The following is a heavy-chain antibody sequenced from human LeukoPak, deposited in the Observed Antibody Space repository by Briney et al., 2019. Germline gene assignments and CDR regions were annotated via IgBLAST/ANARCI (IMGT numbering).Heavy chain of an antibody. Sequence: PGGSLRLSCAASGFTFDDYAMHWVRQGPGKSLEWVSLINENGDIAYYGDSVRSRFTVSRDNAKNSLYLQMNSLTTEDTALYYCAKARWEGNFDYWGQGTLVTVSS. J-gene: IGHJ4*02. CDR1: GFTFDDYA. CDR2: INENGDIA. CDR3: AKARWEGNFDY. D-gene: IGHD1-26*01. V-gene: IGHV3-43*02.